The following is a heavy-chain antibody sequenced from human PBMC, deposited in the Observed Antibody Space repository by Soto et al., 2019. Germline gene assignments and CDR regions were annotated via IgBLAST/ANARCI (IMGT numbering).Heavy chain of an antibody. J-gene: IGHJ5*02. CDR3: ARHGAPLLWFGELFPPYTPPGWFDP. Sequence: SETLSLTCTVSGGSISSSSYYWGWIRQPPGKGLEWIGSIYYSGSTYYNPSLKSRVTISVDTSKNQFSLKLSSVTAADTAVYYCARHGAPLLWFGELFPPYTPPGWFDPWGQGTLVTVSS. CDR2: IYYSGST. CDR1: GGSISSSSYY. V-gene: IGHV4-39*01. D-gene: IGHD3-10*01.